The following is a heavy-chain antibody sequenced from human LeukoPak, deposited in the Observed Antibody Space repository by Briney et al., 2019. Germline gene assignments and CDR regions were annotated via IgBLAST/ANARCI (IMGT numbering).Heavy chain of an antibody. V-gene: IGHV1-24*01. CDR1: GYTLTELS. J-gene: IGHJ5*02. D-gene: IGHD3-16*01. CDR2: FDPEDGET. CDR3: ARVRLRAGSNWFDP. Sequence: ASVKVSCKVSGYTLTELSMHWVRRAPGKGLEWMGGFDPEDGETIYAQKFQGRVTMTEDTSTDTAYMELSSLRSEDTAVYYCARVRLRAGSNWFDPWGQGTLVTVSS.